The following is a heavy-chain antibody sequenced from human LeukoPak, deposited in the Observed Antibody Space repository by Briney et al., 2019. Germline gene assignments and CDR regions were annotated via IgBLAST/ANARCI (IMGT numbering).Heavy chain of an antibody. V-gene: IGHV4-30-2*01. J-gene: IGHJ1*01. CDR2: IYHSGST. D-gene: IGHD2-2*02. CDR3: ARGVVVPAAIIAVGYFQH. CDR1: GGSISSGGYS. Sequence: ASQTLSLTCAVSGGSISSGGYSWSWLRQPPGKGLEWIGYIYHSGSTYYNPSLKSRVTISVDRSKNQFSLKLSSVTAADTAVYYCARGVVVPAAIIAVGYFQHWGQGTLVTVSS.